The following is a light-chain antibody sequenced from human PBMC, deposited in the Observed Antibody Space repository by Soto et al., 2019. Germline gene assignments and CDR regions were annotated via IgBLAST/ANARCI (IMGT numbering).Light chain of an antibody. CDR1: SGHSTYI. V-gene: IGLV4-60*02. J-gene: IGLJ2*01. Sequence: QSVLTQSSSASASLGSSVKLTCTLSSGHSTYIIAWHQQQPGKAPRYLMKLEGSGSYNKGSGVPDRFSGSRSGADRYLTISNLQFEDEADYYCETWDSNTHKVFGGGTKLTVL. CDR3: ETWDSNTHKV. CDR2: LEGSGSY.